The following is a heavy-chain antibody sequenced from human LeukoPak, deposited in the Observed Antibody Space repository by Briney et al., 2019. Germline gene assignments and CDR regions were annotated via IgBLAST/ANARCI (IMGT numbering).Heavy chain of an antibody. CDR1: GDSVSSNSAA. J-gene: IGHJ3*02. D-gene: IGHD6-13*01. CDR3: ARGQDIHSSSWYMYAFDI. CDR2: TYYRSKWYN. V-gene: IGHV6-1*01. Sequence: SQTLSLTCAISGDSVSSNSAAWNWIRQSPLRGLEWLGRTYYRSKWYNDYAVSVKSRITINPDTSKNQFSLQLNSVTPEDTAVYYCARGQDIHSSSWYMYAFDIWGQGTMVTVSS.